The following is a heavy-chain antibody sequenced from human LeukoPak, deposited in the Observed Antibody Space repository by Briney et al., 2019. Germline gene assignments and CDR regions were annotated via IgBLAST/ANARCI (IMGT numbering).Heavy chain of an antibody. J-gene: IGHJ4*02. CDR3: ARRPYSSSWYYFDC. D-gene: IGHD6-13*01. CDR2: ISFDGSDK. CDR1: GFPFTNYA. Sequence: GRSLRLSCAASGFPFTNYAVHWVRQAPGKGLEWVAAISFDGSDKYYTDSVKGRFTISRDNAKNSLYLQMNSLRAEDTAVYYCARRPYSSSWYYFDCWGQGTLVTVSS. V-gene: IGHV3-30-3*01.